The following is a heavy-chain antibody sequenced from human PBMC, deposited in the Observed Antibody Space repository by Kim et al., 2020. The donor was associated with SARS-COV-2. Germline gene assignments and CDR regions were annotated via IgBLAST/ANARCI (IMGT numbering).Heavy chain of an antibody. CDR3: ARGGGDYVPSNFDY. CDR1: GGTFSSYA. V-gene: IGHV1-69*13. Sequence: SVKVSCKASGGTFSSYAISWVRQAPGQGLEWMGGIIPIFGTANYAQKFQGRVTITADESTSTAYMELSSLRSEDTAVYYCARGGGDYVPSNFDYWGQGTLVTVSS. D-gene: IGHD4-17*01. J-gene: IGHJ4*02. CDR2: IIPIFGTA.